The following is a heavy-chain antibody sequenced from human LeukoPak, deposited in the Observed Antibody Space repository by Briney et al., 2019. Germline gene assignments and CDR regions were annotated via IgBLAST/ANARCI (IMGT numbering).Heavy chain of an antibody. CDR2: ISSSGSTI. CDR3: ARGDYYGSGSYYPTPDY. Sequence: GGSLSLSCAASGFTFSDYYMSWIRQAPGKGLEWVSYISSSGSTIYYADSVKGRFTISRDNAKNSLYLQMNSLRAEDTAVYYCARGDYYGSGSYYPTPDYWGQGTLVTVSS. CDR1: GFTFSDYY. J-gene: IGHJ4*02. V-gene: IGHV3-11*01. D-gene: IGHD3-10*01.